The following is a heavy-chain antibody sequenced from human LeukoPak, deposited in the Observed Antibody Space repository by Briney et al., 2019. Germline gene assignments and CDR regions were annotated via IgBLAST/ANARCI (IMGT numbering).Heavy chain of an antibody. CDR2: ISSSSSYI. CDR1: GFTFSSYS. CDR3: AREPRVWQQLGPFDY. V-gene: IGHV3-21*01. Sequence: PGGSMRLSCAASGFTFSSYSMNWVRQASGKGLEWVSSISSSSSYIYYADSVKGRFTISRDNAKNSLYLQMNSLRAEDTAVYYCAREPRVWQQLGPFDYWGQGTLVTVSS. J-gene: IGHJ4*02. D-gene: IGHD6-13*01.